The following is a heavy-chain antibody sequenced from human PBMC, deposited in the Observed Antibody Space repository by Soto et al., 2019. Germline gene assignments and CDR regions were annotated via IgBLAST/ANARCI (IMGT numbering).Heavy chain of an antibody. V-gene: IGHV1-3*01. Sequence: ASVKVSCKASGYTFTSYAMHWARQAPGQRLEWMGWINAGNGNTKYSQKFQGRVTITRDTSASTAYMELSSLRSEDTAVYYCARDLGVRGVIGYYYYMDVWGKGTTVTVSS. J-gene: IGHJ6*03. CDR2: INAGNGNT. CDR3: ARDLGVRGVIGYYYYMDV. CDR1: GYTFTSYA. D-gene: IGHD3-10*01.